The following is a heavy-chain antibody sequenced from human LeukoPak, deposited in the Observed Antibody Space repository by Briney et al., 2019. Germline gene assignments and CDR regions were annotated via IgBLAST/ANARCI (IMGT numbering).Heavy chain of an antibody. Sequence: SVKVSCKASGGTFSSYAISWVRQAPGQGLEWMGGIIPIFGTANHAQKFQGRVTITADKSTSTAYMELSSLRSEDTAVYYCASMPRTQDYYYYYYMDVWGKGTTVTVSS. CDR3: ASMPRTQDYYYYYYMDV. CDR2: IIPIFGTA. D-gene: IGHD2-2*01. CDR1: GGTFSSYA. J-gene: IGHJ6*03. V-gene: IGHV1-69*06.